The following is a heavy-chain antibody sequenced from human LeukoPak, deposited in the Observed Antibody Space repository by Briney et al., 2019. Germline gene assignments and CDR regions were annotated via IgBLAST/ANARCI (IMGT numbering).Heavy chain of an antibody. CDR1: GFTFDDYT. CDR2: ISWDGGST. CDR3: AKDGHPYSSSWYYFDY. D-gene: IGHD6-13*01. Sequence: GGSLRLSCAASGFTFDDYTMHWVRQAPGKGLEWVSLISWDGGSTYYADSVKGRFTISRDNSKNSLYLQMNSLRTEDTALYYCAKDGHPYSSSWYYFDYWGRGTLVTVSS. V-gene: IGHV3-43*01. J-gene: IGHJ4*02.